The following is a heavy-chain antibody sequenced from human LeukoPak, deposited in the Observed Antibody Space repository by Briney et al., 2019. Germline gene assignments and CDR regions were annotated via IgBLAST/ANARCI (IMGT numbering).Heavy chain of an antibody. Sequence: GGSLRLSCAASGFTFSSYSMNWVRQAPGKGLEWVSSISSSSSYIYYADSVKGRFTISRANAKNSLYLQMNSLRAEDTAVYYCASWPMGVRPHWGQGTLVTVSS. J-gene: IGHJ1*01. D-gene: IGHD3-10*01. CDR2: ISSSSSYI. CDR3: ASWPMGVRPH. V-gene: IGHV3-21*01. CDR1: GFTFSSYS.